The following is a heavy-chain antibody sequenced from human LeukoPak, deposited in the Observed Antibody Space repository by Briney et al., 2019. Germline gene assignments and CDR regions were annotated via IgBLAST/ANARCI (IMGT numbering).Heavy chain of an antibody. CDR1: GGSISSSSYY. Sequence: SETLSLTCTVSGGSISSSSYYWGWIRQPPGKGLEWIGRIYYSGSTYYNPSLKSRVTISVDTSKNQFSLKLSSVTAADTAVYYCARDHSKTYYSNYNWFDPWGQGTLVTVSS. J-gene: IGHJ5*02. CDR3: ARDHSKTYYSNYNWFDP. D-gene: IGHD4-11*01. CDR2: IYYSGST. V-gene: IGHV4-39*07.